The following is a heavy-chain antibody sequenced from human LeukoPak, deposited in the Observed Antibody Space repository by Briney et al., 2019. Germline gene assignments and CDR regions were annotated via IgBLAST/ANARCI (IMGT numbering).Heavy chain of an antibody. V-gene: IGHV1-69*04. J-gene: IGHJ4*02. CDR1: GGTFSSYA. D-gene: IGHD6-13*01. CDR2: IIPILGIA. CDR3: ARSITIAAAGTLAGY. Sequence: SVNVSCKASGGTFSSYAISWVRQAPGQGLEWMGRIIPILGIANYAQKFQGRVTITADKSTSTAYMELSSLRSEDTAVYYCARSITIAAAGTLAGYWGQGTLVTVSS.